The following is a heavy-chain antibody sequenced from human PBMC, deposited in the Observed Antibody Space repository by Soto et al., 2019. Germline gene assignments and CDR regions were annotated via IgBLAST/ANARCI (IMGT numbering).Heavy chain of an antibody. CDR3: ARAQIAAAVRYYYGMDV. CDR2: IIPIFGTA. D-gene: IGHD6-13*01. V-gene: IGHV1-69*13. CDR1: GGTFSSYA. Sequence: SVKVSCKASGGTFSSYAISWVRQAPGQGLEWMGGIIPIFGTANYAQKFQGRVTITADESTSTAYMELSSLRSEDTAVYYCARAQIAAAVRYYYGMDVWGQGTTVTVSS. J-gene: IGHJ6*02.